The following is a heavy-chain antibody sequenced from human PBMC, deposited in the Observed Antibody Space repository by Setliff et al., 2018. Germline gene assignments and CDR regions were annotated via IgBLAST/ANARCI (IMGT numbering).Heavy chain of an antibody. Sequence: ASVKVSCKASGYTFTAYDIHWMRQAPGQSLEWMGWINGVNGNTKYSQNFQGRVTFTSDTSANTAFMEPSSLRSEDSSMYYCARGQTVGPNSGKDYWGQGTLVTV. J-gene: IGHJ4*02. D-gene: IGHD1-26*01. V-gene: IGHV1-3*01. CDR2: INGVNGNT. CDR1: GYTFTAYD. CDR3: ARGQTVGPNSGKDY.